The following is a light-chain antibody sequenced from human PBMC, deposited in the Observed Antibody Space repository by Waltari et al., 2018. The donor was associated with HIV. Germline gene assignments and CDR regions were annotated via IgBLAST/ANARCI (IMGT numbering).Light chain of an antibody. V-gene: IGKV3-20*01. CDR2: GAS. CDR1: QSVTSTY. J-gene: IGKJ4*01. CDR3: QQYGSSPLT. Sequence: VLTQPPVTLSLSPGVCSTLSCRASQSVTSTYLAWYLQKPGQAPRLLIDGASIRATGIPDRFSGSGSGTDFTLTSSRLEPEDFAVYFCQQYGSSPLTFGGGTKLEI.